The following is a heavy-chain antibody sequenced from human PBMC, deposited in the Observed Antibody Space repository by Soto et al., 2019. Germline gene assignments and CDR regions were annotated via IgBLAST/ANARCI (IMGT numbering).Heavy chain of an antibody. CDR1: GYTFTSYG. V-gene: IGHV1-18*01. CDR3: ARDIGWLFGYYYGMDV. CDR2: ISAYNGNT. J-gene: IGHJ6*02. Sequence: QVQLVQSGAEVKKPGASVKVSCKASGYTFTSYGISWVRQAPGQGLEWMGWISAYNGNTNYAQKLXGXVXMXXDTSTSTAYMELRSLRSDDTAVYYCARDIGWLFGYYYGMDVWGQGTTVTVSS. D-gene: IGHD3-10*02.